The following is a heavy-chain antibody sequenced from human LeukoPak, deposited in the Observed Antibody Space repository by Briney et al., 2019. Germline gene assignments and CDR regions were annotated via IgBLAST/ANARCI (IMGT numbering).Heavy chain of an antibody. CDR2: INHSGST. D-gene: IGHD6-13*01. V-gene: IGHV4-39*07. J-gene: IGHJ2*01. CDR3: ARARKAAAGTRAAWYFDL. Sequence: SETLSLTCTVSGGSISSSSYYWGWIRQPPGKGLEWIGEINHSGSTNYNPSLKSRVTISVDTSRNQFSLKLSSVTAADTAVYYCARARKAAAGTRAAWYFDLWGRGTLVTVSS. CDR1: GGSISSSSYY.